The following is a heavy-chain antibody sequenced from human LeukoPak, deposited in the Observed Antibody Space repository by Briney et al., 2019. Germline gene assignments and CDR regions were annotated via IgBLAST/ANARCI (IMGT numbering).Heavy chain of an antibody. CDR2: IYYDGST. V-gene: IGHV4-59*01. CDR1: GGAISTYH. Sequence: SETLSLTCTVSGGAISTYHWSWIRQPPGKGLEWIGYIYYDGSTNYSPSLKSRVTISIDTSKDQFSLKFYSVTTADTAMYYCATDIGSYSGSYLAAWGQGTLVTVSS. D-gene: IGHD1-26*01. J-gene: IGHJ5*02. CDR3: ATDIGSYSGSYLAA.